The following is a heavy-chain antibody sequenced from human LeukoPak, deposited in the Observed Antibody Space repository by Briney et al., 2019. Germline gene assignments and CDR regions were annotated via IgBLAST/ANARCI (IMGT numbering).Heavy chain of an antibody. CDR1: GGSLSDYY. V-gene: IGHV4-34*12. D-gene: IGHD3-16*02. Sequence: SETLSLTCAVSGGSLSDYYWSWIRQAPGKGLEWIGEIIHDGSTNYNPSLKSRVTISADRSKNQFYLKLSSVIAADTAVYYCARYGYYDGVWGSYRNWYFDLWGRGTLITVSS. CDR2: IIHDGST. J-gene: IGHJ2*01. CDR3: ARYGYYDGVWGSYRNWYFDL.